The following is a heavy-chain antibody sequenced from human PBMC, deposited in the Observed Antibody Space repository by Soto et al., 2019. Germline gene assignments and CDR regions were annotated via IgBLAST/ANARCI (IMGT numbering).Heavy chain of an antibody. CDR2: IYSGGRT. J-gene: IGHJ6*02. Sequence: PGGSLRLSCAASGFIVSNNFMSWVRQAPGKGLEWVSVIYSGGRTFYADSVKGRFTISGDNSKNTLYLQMNSLRAEDTAVYYCARDLPDYYGMDVWGHGTTVTVSS. CDR3: ARDLPDYYGMDV. V-gene: IGHV3-53*01. CDR1: GFIVSNNF.